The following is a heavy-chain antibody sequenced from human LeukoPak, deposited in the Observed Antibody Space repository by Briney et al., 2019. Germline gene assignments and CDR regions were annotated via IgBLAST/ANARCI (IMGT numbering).Heavy chain of an antibody. V-gene: IGHV1-2*02. CDR2: INPNSGGT. J-gene: IGHJ4*02. Sequence: ASVKVSCKASGYTFTGYYMHWVRQAPGQGLEWMGWINPNSGGTNYAQKFQGRVTMTRDTSISTAYMELSRLRSDDTAVYYCARFLPPSESIAAAASGYWGQGTLVTVSS. D-gene: IGHD6-13*01. CDR1: GYTFTGYY. CDR3: ARFLPPSESIAAAASGY.